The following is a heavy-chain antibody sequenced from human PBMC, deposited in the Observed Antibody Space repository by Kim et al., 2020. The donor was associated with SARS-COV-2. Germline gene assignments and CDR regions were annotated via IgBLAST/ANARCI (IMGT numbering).Heavy chain of an antibody. D-gene: IGHD6-19*01. Sequence: GGSLRLSCAASGFTFSSYGMHWVRQAPGKGLEWVAVISYDGSNKYYADSVKGRFTISRDNSKNTLYLQMNSLRAEDTAVYYCAKTGGIAVAAANYYGMDVWGQGTTVTVSS. J-gene: IGHJ6*02. CDR1: GFTFSSYG. CDR3: AKTGGIAVAAANYYGMDV. V-gene: IGHV3-30*18. CDR2: ISYDGSNK.